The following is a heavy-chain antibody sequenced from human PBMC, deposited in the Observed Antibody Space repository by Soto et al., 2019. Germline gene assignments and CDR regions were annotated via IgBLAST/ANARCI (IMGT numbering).Heavy chain of an antibody. CDR1: GFTVSSNS. CDR2: IQSRGNT. V-gene: IGHV3-53*04. D-gene: IGHD4-17*01. J-gene: IGHJ4*02. CDR3: ARIDYGDSY. Sequence: GGSLRLSCAASGFTVSSNSMSWVRQAPGKGLEWVSVIQSRGNTYYADSVKGRFTISRHNSNNTLSLQMDSLRAEDTAVYYCARIDYGDSYWGQGTLVTVSS.